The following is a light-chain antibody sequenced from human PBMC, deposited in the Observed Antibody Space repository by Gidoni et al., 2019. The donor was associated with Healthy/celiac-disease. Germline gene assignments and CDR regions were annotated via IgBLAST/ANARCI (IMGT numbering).Light chain of an antibody. CDR2: DAS. CDR1: QDISNN. V-gene: IGKV1-33*01. J-gene: IGKJ3*01. CDR3: QQYDNLLFT. Sequence: DIRMTQSPSSLSASVGDRVTITCQASQDISNNLNWYQQKPGKAPKLLIYDASNLETGVPSRFSGSGSGTDFTFTISSLQPEDIATYYCQQYDNLLFTFGPGTKVDIK.